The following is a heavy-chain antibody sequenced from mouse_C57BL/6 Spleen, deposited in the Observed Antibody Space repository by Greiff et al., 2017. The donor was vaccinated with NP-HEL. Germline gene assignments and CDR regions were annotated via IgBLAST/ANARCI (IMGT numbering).Heavy chain of an antibody. CDR3: VRQYSNLPLDY. J-gene: IGHJ4*01. CDR2: IRSKSNNYAT. CDR1: GFSFNTYA. Sequence: EVMLVESGGGLVQPKGSLKLSCAASGFSFNTYAMNWVRQAPGKGLEWVARIRSKSNNYATYYADSVKDRFTISRDDSESMLYLQMNNLKTEDTAMYYCVRQYSNLPLDYWGQGTSVTVSS. D-gene: IGHD2-5*01. V-gene: IGHV10-1*01.